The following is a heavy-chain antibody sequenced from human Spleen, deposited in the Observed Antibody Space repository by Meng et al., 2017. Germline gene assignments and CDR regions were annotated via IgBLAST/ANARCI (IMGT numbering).Heavy chain of an antibody. CDR1: GFTFSSYA. CDR3: ARAVGAVAGTAPDY. J-gene: IGHJ4*02. Sequence: GESLKISCAASGFTFSSYAMSWVRQAPGKGLEWVSAISGSGGSTYYADSVKGRFTISRDNSKNTLYLQMNSLRAEDTAVYYCARAVGAVAGTAPDYWGQGTLVTVSS. V-gene: IGHV3-23*01. CDR2: ISGSGGST. D-gene: IGHD6-19*01.